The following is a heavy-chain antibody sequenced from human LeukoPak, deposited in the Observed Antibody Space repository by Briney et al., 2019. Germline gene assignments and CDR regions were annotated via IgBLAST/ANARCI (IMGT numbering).Heavy chain of an antibody. CDR2: ISGSGGDT. V-gene: IGHV3-23*01. Sequence: GGSLRLSCAASGFTFSSYAMSWVRQAPGKGLEWVSAISGSGGDTYYADSVKGRFTISRDNSKNTLYLQMNSLRAEDTAVYYCARGPEAPVLSYLFLAAVVGTYFDYWGQGTLVTVSS. D-gene: IGHD1-14*01. CDR3: ARGPEAPVLSYLFLAAVVGTYFDY. J-gene: IGHJ4*02. CDR1: GFTFSSYA.